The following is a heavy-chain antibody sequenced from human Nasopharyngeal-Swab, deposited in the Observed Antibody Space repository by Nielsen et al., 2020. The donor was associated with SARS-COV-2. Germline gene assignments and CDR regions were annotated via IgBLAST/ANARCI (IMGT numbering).Heavy chain of an antibody. D-gene: IGHD1-26*01. J-gene: IGHJ6*02. CDR3: ATGINSGSYNLYYYGMDV. CDR1: GYTVPELS. Sequence: ASVKVSCKVSGYTVPELSMHWVRQAPGKGLEWMGGFDPEDGETIYAQKFQGRVTMTEDTSTDTAYMELSSLRSEETAVYYCATGINSGSYNLYYYGMDVWGQGTTVTVSS. V-gene: IGHV1-24*01. CDR2: FDPEDGET.